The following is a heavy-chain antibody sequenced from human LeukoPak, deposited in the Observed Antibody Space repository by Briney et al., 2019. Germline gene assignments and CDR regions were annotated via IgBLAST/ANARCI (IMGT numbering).Heavy chain of an antibody. CDR2: IIAYNGNT. Sequence: ASVKVSCKASGYTFTSYGISWVRQAPGQGLEWMGWIIAYNGNTNYAQKLQGRVTMTTDTSTSTAYMELRSLRSDDTAVYYCARTGWSGLWHYYYYMDVWGKGTTVTVSS. D-gene: IGHD3-3*01. CDR1: GYTFTSYG. J-gene: IGHJ6*03. V-gene: IGHV1-18*01. CDR3: ARTGWSGLWHYYYYMDV.